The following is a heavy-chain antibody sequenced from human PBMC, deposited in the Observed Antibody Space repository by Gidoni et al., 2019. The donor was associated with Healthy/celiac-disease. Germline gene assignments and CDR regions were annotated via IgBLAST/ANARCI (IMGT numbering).Heavy chain of an antibody. J-gene: IGHJ5*02. D-gene: IGHD2-15*01. CDR3: AREGCSGGSCYRFDP. Sequence: QVQLVQSGAEVKKPGASVKVSCKASGYTFTGYYMHWVRQAPGQGLEWMGRINPNSGGTNYAQKFQGRVTMTRDTSISTAYMELSRLRSDDTAVYYCAREGCSGGSCYRFDPWGQGTLVTVSS. V-gene: IGHV1-2*06. CDR1: GYTFTGYY. CDR2: INPNSGGT.